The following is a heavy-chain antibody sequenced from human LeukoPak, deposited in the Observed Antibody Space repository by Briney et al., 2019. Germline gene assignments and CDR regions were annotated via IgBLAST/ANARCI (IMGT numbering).Heavy chain of an antibody. Sequence: NPSETLSLTCTVSGGSISSYYWSWIRQPPGKGLEWIGYIYYSGSTDYNPSLKSRVTISVDTSKNQFSLKLSPVTAADKAVYYCARAGSMFGVVVFDYWGQGTLVTVSS. J-gene: IGHJ4*02. CDR1: GGSISSYY. CDR3: ARAGSMFGVVVFDY. CDR2: IYYSGST. V-gene: IGHV4-59*01. D-gene: IGHD3-3*01.